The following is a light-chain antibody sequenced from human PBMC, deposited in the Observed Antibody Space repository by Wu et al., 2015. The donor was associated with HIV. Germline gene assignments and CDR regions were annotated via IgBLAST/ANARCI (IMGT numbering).Light chain of an antibody. CDR2: TAS. Sequence: TITCRASHDISRYLAWYQQKPGKDPKVLIYTASTLQSGVPSRFSGSGSGTDFTLTISSLQPEDVATYYCQKYNGVPRVFGPGTKVEIK. V-gene: IGKV1-27*01. CDR3: QKYNGVPRV. CDR1: HDISRY. J-gene: IGKJ1*01.